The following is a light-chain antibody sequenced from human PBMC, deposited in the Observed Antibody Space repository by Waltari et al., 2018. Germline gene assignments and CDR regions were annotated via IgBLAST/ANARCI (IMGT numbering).Light chain of an antibody. CDR2: DVT. Sequence: QSALTPPASVSESPGQSITISCYGSTTAIGSYQYVSWYQQHPGKAPKLLIYDVTERPSGISPRFSGSKSGNTASLTISGLQAEDEAEYFCNSYTGSGTWVFGGGTKLTVL. CDR3: NSYTGSGTWV. V-gene: IGLV2-14*01. CDR1: TTAIGSYQY. J-gene: IGLJ3*02.